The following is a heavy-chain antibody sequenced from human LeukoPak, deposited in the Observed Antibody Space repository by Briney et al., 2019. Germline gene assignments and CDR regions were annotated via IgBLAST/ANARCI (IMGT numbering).Heavy chain of an antibody. Sequence: PGGSLRLSCAASGFTFSDHYMDWVRQAPGKGLEWVGRSRNKANSYTTEYAASVKGRFITSRDDSKNSLYLQMNSLQTEDTAVYFCATYYSASESYSSWGYWGPGTLVTVSS. CDR3: ATYYSASESYSSWGY. V-gene: IGHV3-72*01. J-gene: IGHJ4*02. CDR2: SRNKANSYTT. CDR1: GFTFSDHY. D-gene: IGHD3-10*01.